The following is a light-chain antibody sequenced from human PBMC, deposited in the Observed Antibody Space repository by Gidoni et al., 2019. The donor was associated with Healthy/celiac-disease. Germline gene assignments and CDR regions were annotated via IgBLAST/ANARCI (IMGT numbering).Light chain of an antibody. Sequence: QSALTPPASVSVSPGQSIPISCTGTSTDVGGYNYVSWYQQHPGKAPKLMIYEVSNRPSGVSNRFSGSKSGNTASLTISGLQAEDEADYYCSSYTSSIFYVFGTGTKVTVL. V-gene: IGLV2-14*01. CDR2: EVS. CDR3: SSYTSSIFYV. CDR1: STDVGGYNY. J-gene: IGLJ1*01.